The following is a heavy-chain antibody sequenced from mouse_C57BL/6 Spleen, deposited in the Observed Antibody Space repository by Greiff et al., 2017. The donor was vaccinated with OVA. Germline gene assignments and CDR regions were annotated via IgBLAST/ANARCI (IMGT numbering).Heavy chain of an antibody. CDR3: ARGASYYSTLEKNYYAMDY. J-gene: IGHJ4*01. CDR1: GYSFTGYH. V-gene: IGHV1-31*01. Sequence: EVQLQQSGPELVKPGASVKISCKASGYSFTGYHMHWVKQSHGNILDWIGSIYPYNGVSSYNQKFKGKATLTVDKSSSTAYMELRSLTSEDSAVYYCARGASYYSTLEKNYYAMDYWGQGTSVTVSS. CDR2: IYPYNGVS. D-gene: IGHD2-5*01.